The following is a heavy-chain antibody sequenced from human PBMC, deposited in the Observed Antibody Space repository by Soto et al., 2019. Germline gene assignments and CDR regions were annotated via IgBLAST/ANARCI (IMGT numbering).Heavy chain of an antibody. D-gene: IGHD3-22*01. CDR2: ISYDGSNK. J-gene: IGHJ5*02. V-gene: IGHV3-30*18. CDR1: GFTFSSYG. CDR3: AKNYYDSSGYSTRNFNWFDP. Sequence: LRLSCAASGFTFSSYGMHWVRQAPGKGLEWVAVISYDGSNKYYADSVKGRFTISRDNSKNTLYLQMNSLRAEDTAVYHCAKNYYDSSGYSTRNFNWFDPWGQGTLVTVSS.